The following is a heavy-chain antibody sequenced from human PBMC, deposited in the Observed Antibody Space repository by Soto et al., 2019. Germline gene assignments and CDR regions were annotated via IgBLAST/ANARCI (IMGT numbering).Heavy chain of an antibody. Sequence: QVPLVQSGAQVKNAGASVKVSCKASGYTFTNYGISWVRQAPGQGLEWMGWISVYNGNTNYAQNLQGRVTMTTDTSTNTVYMELRSLKFDDTAVYYCARVPPTTCCYTHFDYWGQGTLVTVSS. CDR1: GYTFTNYG. CDR3: ARVPPTTCCYTHFDY. J-gene: IGHJ4*02. V-gene: IGHV1-18*04. CDR2: ISVYNGNT. D-gene: IGHD2-2*02.